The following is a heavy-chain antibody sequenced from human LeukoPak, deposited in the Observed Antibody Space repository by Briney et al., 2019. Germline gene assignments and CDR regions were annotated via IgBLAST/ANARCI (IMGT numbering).Heavy chain of an antibody. J-gene: IGHJ4*02. CDR2: ISDSGANT. V-gene: IGHV3-23*01. D-gene: IGHD6-13*01. Sequence: GGSLRLSCAASGFTFSGYAMSWVRQAPGKGLEWVSSISDSGANTYYADSVKGRFTISRDNSKHTLYLQMNTLRAEDTAVYYCARATAAGGRLIDYWGQGTLVTVSS. CDR3: ARATAAGGRLIDY. CDR1: GFTFSGYA.